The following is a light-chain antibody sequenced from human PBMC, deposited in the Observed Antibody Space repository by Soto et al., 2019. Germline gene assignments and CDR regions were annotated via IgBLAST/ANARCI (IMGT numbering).Light chain of an antibody. J-gene: IGKJ1*01. V-gene: IGKV1-12*01. CDR3: QQYYSYPT. CDR1: QGISSW. CDR2: AAS. Sequence: DIQMTQSPSAMSAPVGDSVTITCRASQGISSWLTWYQQKPGKAPKLLIYAASSLQSGVPSRFSGSGSGTDFTLTISCLQSEDFATYYCQQYYSYPTFGQGTKVDIK.